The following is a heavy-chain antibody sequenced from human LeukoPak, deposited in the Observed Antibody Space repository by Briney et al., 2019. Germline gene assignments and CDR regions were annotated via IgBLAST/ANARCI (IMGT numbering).Heavy chain of an antibody. V-gene: IGHV4-59*01. CDR3: ASGGDMRYFDY. Sequence: SETLSLTCTVSGGSISGYYWSWIRQPPGKGLEWIGYVYNRGSTNYNPSLKSRVTISVDTSKNQFSLKLSSVTAADTAVYYWASGGDMRYFDYWGQGTLVTVSS. D-gene: IGHD2-21*02. CDR1: GGSISGYY. CDR2: VYNRGST. J-gene: IGHJ4*02.